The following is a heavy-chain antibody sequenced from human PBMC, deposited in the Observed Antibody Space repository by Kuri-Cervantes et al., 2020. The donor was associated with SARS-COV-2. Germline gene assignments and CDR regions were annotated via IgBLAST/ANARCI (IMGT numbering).Heavy chain of an antibody. CDR1: GFSFSSYA. Sequence: GGSLRLSCAASGFSFSSYAMSWVRQAPGKGLEWVSVISGSGTGAYYADSVKGRFTISRDNSKNTLYLQMNSLRAEDTAVYFCAKDPTATTEYYYAMDVWGQGTMVTVSS. CDR2: ISGSGTGA. V-gene: IGHV3-23*01. CDR3: AKDPTATTEYYYAMDV. J-gene: IGHJ6*02. D-gene: IGHD1-7*01.